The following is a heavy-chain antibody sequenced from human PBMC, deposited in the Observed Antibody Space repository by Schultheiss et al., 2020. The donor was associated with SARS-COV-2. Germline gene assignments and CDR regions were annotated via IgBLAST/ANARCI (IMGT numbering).Heavy chain of an antibody. CDR2: ISAYNGNT. V-gene: IGHV1-18*04. CDR3: ARDLKSIAAAGTRINWFDP. J-gene: IGHJ5*02. CDR1: GYTFTSYY. Sequence: ASVKVSCKASGYTFTSYYMHWVRQAPGQGLEWMGWISAYNGNTNYAQKLQGRVTMTTDTSTSTAYMELRSLRSDDTAVYYCARDLKSIAAAGTRINWFDPWGQGTLVTVSS. D-gene: IGHD6-13*01.